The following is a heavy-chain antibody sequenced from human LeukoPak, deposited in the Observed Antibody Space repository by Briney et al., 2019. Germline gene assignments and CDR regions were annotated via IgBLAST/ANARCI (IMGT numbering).Heavy chain of an antibody. CDR1: GDSISKYY. Sequence: PGTLSLTCAVSGDSISKYYLSWIRQTPGKGLEWIGYMYNRGSTIYNASRKCRVTISTDTSKNQFSLRLTSVTAADTTVYYCARAEKAVTGTLDSWGQGTLITVSS. V-gene: IGHV4-59*01. J-gene: IGHJ4*02. D-gene: IGHD6-19*01. CDR3: ARAEKAVTGTLDS. CDR2: MYNRGST.